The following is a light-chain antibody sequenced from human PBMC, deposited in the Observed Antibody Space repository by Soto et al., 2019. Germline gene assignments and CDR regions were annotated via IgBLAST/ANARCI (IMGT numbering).Light chain of an antibody. CDR3: CSFAGSCSYV. CDR2: DVT. J-gene: IGLJ1*01. CDR1: SSDVGRYDY. V-gene: IGLV2-11*01. Sequence: QSALTQPRSVSASPGQSVTISCTGTSSDVGRYDYVSWYQQHPGKAPKLIVYDVTERPSGVPDRFSGSKSGNTASLTISGLQAEDEADYSCCSFAGSCSYVFGTGTKVTVL.